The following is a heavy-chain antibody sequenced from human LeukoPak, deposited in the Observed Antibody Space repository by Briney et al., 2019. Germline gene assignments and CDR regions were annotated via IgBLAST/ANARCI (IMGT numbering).Heavy chain of an antibody. CDR1: GGTFSSYA. J-gene: IGHJ3*02. CDR2: IIPIFGTA. V-gene: IGHV1-69*05. D-gene: IGHD4-17*01. CDR3: ARSTWTTAAAFDI. Sequence: SVRVSCKASGGTFSSYAISWVRQAPGQGLEWMGGIIPIFGTANYAQKFQGRVTITTDESTSTAYMELSSLRSEDTAVYYCARSTWTTAAAFDIWGQGTMVTVSS.